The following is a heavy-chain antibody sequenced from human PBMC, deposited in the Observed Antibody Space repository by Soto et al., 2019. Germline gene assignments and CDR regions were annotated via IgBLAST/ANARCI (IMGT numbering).Heavy chain of an antibody. D-gene: IGHD6-6*01. V-gene: IGHV1-69*01. CDR3: ARGSGAARHGGAYYYYYGMDV. CDR2: IIPIFGTA. J-gene: IGHJ6*02. CDR1: GGTFSGYA. Sequence: KVSCKASGGTFSGYAISWVRQAPGQGLEWMGGIIPIFGTANYAQKFQGRVTITADESTSTAYMELSSLRSEDTAVYYCARGSGAARHGGAYYYYYGMDVWGQGTTVTVSS.